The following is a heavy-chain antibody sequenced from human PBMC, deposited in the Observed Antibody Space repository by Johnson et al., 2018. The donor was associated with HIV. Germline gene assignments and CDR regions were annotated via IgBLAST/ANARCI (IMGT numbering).Heavy chain of an antibody. Sequence: VQLVESGGGLVQPGGSLRLSCAASGFTFSSYWMSWVRQAPGKGLEWVANIKQDGSEKYYVDSVKVRFTISRDNAENSLYLQMNSLRAEDTAVYYCAKCVYSSSSWMLFDIWGQGTMVTVSS. CDR3: AKCVYSSSSWMLFDI. V-gene: IGHV3-7*01. CDR2: IKQDGSEK. J-gene: IGHJ3*02. CDR1: GFTFSSYW. D-gene: IGHD6-6*01.